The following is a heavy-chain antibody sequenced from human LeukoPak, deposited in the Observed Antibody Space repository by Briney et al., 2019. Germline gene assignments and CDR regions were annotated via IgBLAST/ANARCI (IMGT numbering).Heavy chain of an antibody. CDR2: ISGSGGST. CDR1: GFTVSSNY. Sequence: GGSLRLSCAASGFTVSSNYMSWVRQAPGKGLEWVSAISGSGGSTYYADSVEGRFTISRDNSKNTLYLQMNSLRAEDTAVYYCAKSSTSCWFDPWGQGTLVTVSS. D-gene: IGHD2-2*01. CDR3: AKSSTSCWFDP. J-gene: IGHJ5*02. V-gene: IGHV3-23*01.